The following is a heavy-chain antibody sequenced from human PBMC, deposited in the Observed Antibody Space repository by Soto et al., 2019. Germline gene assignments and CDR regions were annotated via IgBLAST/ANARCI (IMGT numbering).Heavy chain of an antibody. D-gene: IGHD6-19*01. CDR2: ISGSGGST. J-gene: IGHJ4*02. CDR3: SSTVAGRRDFDF. Sequence: EGQLLESGGGLVQPGGSLRLSCAASGFTFSSYAMSWVRQAPGKGLEWVSSISGSGGSTYYADSVKGWFTIARDNSKNTLHLQVSSLRAEDTAVYYCSSTVAGRRDFDFWGQGTLVTVSS. V-gene: IGHV3-23*01. CDR1: GFTFSSYA.